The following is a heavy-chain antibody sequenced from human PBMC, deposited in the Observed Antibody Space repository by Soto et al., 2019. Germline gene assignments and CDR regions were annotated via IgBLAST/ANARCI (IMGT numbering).Heavy chain of an antibody. CDR2: IIRIFGNT. Sequence: GASVKVSCKASGGTFSSYAISWVRQAPGQGLEWMGGIIRIFGNTNSAQKFQGRVTITTEESTSTAYMELRSLRSDDTAVYYCARGKYHFDYWGLGTLVTVSS. CDR1: GGTFSSYA. J-gene: IGHJ4*02. CDR3: ARGKYHFDY. V-gene: IGHV1-69*05.